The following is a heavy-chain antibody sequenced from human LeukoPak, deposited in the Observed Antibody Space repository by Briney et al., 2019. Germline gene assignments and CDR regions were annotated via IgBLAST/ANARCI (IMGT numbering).Heavy chain of an antibody. V-gene: IGHV4-4*07. D-gene: IGHD3-9*01. J-gene: IGHJ4*02. CDR3: ARDEARTGYIHY. CDR1: GGSISSYY. CDR2: IYISGTT. Sequence: SETLSLTCTASGGSISSYYWSWVRQTAGKGLEWIGRIYISGTTNYNPSLKSRVTMSLDTSKNQLSLRLTSVTAADTAVYYCARDEARTGYIHYWGQGTLITVSS.